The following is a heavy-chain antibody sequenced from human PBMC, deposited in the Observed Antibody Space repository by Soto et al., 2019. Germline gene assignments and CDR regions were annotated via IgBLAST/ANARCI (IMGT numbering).Heavy chain of an antibody. CDR1: GGTFGSYA. CDR2: IIPITATA. Sequence: QVQLVQSGAEVKKPGSSVKVSCKASGGTFGSYAISWVRQAPGQGLEWMGGIIPITATANYAQKCQGRVTITADESTSTASMQLSRLRSEDTAVYYCARSQGSRTSLEIYYYYYFGLDVWGQGTTVTVSS. D-gene: IGHD2-2*01. V-gene: IGHV1-69*01. CDR3: ARSQGSRTSLEIYYYYYFGLDV. J-gene: IGHJ6*02.